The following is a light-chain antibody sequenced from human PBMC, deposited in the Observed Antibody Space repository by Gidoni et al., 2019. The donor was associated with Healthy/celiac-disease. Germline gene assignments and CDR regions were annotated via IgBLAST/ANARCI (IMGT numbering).Light chain of an antibody. J-gene: IGKJ1*01. CDR1: QSVSSSY. CDR3: QQYGSSPQT. CDR2: GAS. Sequence: EIVLTQSPGTLSLSPGERATLSCRARQSVSSSYLAWYQQKPGQAHRLLIYGASSRATGSPDRFSGSGSGTDFTRTISRLEPEDCAVYYCQQYGSSPQTFGQGTKVEIK. V-gene: IGKV3-20*01.